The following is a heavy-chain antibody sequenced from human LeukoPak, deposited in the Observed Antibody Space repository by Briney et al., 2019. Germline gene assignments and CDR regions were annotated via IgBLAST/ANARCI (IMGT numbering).Heavy chain of an antibody. J-gene: IGHJ4*02. CDR1: GYTFTSYG. D-gene: IGHD3-22*01. CDR3: ARGGTTYYYDSSGYYYFDY. V-gene: IGHV1-18*01. CDR2: ISAYNGNT. Sequence: GASVKVSCKASGYTFTSYGISWVRQAPGQGLEWMGWISAYNGNTNYAQKLQGRVTMTTDTSTSTAYMELRSLRSDDTAVYYCARGGTTYYYDSSGYYYFDYWGQGTLVTVSS.